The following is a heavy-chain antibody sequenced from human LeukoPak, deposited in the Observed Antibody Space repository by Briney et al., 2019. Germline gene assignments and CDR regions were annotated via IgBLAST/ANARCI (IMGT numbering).Heavy chain of an antibody. V-gene: IGHV4-61*01. CDR1: GVSVTSGTYY. CDR2: IYYSGST. Sequence: SETLSLTCTVSGVSVTSGTYYWSWIRQPPGKGLEWIGYIYYSGSTEYNPSLKSRVTISVDTSKNQFSLKMSSVTAADTAVYYCARARDGHINNWFDPWGQGTLVTVSS. D-gene: IGHD5-24*01. J-gene: IGHJ5*02. CDR3: ARARDGHINNWFDP.